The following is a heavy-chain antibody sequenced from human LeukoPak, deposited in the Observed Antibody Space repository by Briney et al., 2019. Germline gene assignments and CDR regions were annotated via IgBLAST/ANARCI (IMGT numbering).Heavy chain of an antibody. CDR1: GSSISSYY. J-gene: IGHJ5*02. V-gene: IGHV4-59*08. Sequence: VKPSETLSLTCTVAGSSISSYYWRWIRQPPGKGLEWIGYMYYSGSSNYNPSLKSRVTISVDTSKNQFSLKLSSVTAADTAVYYSSRHLGYCIGEGSHSWFDPWGQGTLVTVSS. CDR2: MYYSGSS. D-gene: IGHD2-15*01. CDR3: SRHLGYCIGEGSHSWFDP.